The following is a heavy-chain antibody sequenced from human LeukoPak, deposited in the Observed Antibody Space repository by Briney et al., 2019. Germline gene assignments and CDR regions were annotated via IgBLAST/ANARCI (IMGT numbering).Heavy chain of an antibody. CDR1: GGSISSGDYY. J-gene: IGHJ3*02. CDR3: AREARLGDAFDI. CDR2: IYYSGST. D-gene: IGHD7-27*01. Sequence: SETLSLTCTVSGGSISSGDYYWSWIRQPPGKGLEWIGYIYYSGSTYYNPSLKSRVTISVDTSKNQFSLKLSSVTAADTAVYYCAREARLGDAFDIWGQGTMVTVSS. V-gene: IGHV4-30-4*08.